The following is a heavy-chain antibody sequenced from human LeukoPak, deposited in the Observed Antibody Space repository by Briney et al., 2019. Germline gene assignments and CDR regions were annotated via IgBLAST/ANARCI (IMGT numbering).Heavy chain of an antibody. CDR3: AKGYYGMDV. CDR1: GDSVSSNSAA. J-gene: IGHJ6*02. Sequence: SQTLSLTCAISGDSVSSNSAAWSWIRQSPSRGLEWLGRTYFRSKWYNGYAVSVQSRITIKADTSKNQFSLQLNSVTPEDTAVYYCAKGYYGMDVWGQGTTVTVSS. V-gene: IGHV6-1*01. CDR2: TYFRSKWYN.